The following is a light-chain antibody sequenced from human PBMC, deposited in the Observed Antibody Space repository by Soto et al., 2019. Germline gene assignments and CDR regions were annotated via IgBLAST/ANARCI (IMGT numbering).Light chain of an antibody. Sequence: QSVLTQPSSLSGSPGQSITSSCTATSSDIGAYDYFSWFRQNPGKAPKLMLSEVSDRPPGVSDRFSXSKSGXPASLTISGLQTEDEADDSCISYTDTQSYLFGTGTKVPV. J-gene: IGLJ1*01. CDR3: ISYTDTQSYL. CDR2: EVS. CDR1: SSDIGAYDY. V-gene: IGLV2-14*01.